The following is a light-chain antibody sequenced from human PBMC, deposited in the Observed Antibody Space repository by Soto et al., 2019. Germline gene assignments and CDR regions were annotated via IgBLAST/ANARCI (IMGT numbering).Light chain of an antibody. CDR1: SSDVGGYNY. CDR3: TSYTSTTTYV. J-gene: IGLJ1*01. CDR2: EVS. V-gene: IGLV2-14*01. Sequence: QSVLTKPASVSWSPGQSITISCTGTSSDVGGYNYVSWYQQHPGKAPKLMIYEVSNRPSGVSNRFSGSKSGNTASLTISGLQAEDEADYYCTSYTSTTTYVFGTGTKV.